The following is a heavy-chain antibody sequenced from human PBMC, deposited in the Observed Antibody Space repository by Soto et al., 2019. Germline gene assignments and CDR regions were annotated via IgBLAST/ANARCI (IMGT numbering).Heavy chain of an antibody. CDR1: GGTFSSYA. CDR3: ARDSEGSGWFHFDY. D-gene: IGHD6-19*01. V-gene: IGHV1-69*13. Sequence: SVKVSCEASGGTFSSYASSWVRQAPGQGLGWIGGIIPIFGTANYAQKFQGRVTITADESTSTAYMELSSLRSEDTAVYYCARDSEGSGWFHFDYWGQGTLVTVSS. J-gene: IGHJ4*02. CDR2: IIPIFGTA.